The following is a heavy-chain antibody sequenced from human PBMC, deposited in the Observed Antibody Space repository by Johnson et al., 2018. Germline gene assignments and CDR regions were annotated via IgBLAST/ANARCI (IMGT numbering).Heavy chain of an antibody. J-gene: IGHJ1*01. CDR2: ISWDGGST. Sequence: VQLVQSGGVVVQPGGSLRLSCAASGFTFDDYAMHWVRQAPGKGLEWVSLISWDGGSTYYADSVKGRFTISRDNSKNTLYLQMSSLRAEDTAVYFCARDFVLQHWGQGTLVTVSS. V-gene: IGHV3-43D*03. CDR1: GFTFDDYA. D-gene: IGHD6-6*01. CDR3: ARDFVLQH.